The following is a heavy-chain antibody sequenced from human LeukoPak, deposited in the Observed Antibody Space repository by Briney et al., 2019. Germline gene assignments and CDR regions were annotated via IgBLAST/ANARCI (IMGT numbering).Heavy chain of an antibody. Sequence: GGSLRLSCAASGFTFSSYAMSWVRQAPGKGLEWVSAISGSGGGTYYADSVKGRFTISRDNSKNTLYLQMNGLRAEDTAVYYCAKARLLWFGEPRNYFDYWGQGTLVTVSS. CDR3: AKARLLWFGEPRNYFDY. D-gene: IGHD3-10*01. J-gene: IGHJ4*02. CDR1: GFTFSSYA. V-gene: IGHV3-23*01. CDR2: ISGSGGGT.